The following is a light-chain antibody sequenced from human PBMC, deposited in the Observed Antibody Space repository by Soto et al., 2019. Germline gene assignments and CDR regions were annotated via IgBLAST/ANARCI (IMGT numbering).Light chain of an antibody. J-gene: IGKJ1*01. V-gene: IGKV3-20*01. CDR1: QSVSSSY. CDR2: DAS. CDR3: QQYGSSPRT. Sequence: EIVLTQSPGTLSLSPGERATLSCRASQSVSSSYLAWYQQKPGQAPRLLIYDASSRATGIPDRFSGSWSGTDFTLTISRLEPEDFAVYYWQQYGSSPRTFGQGTKVEIK.